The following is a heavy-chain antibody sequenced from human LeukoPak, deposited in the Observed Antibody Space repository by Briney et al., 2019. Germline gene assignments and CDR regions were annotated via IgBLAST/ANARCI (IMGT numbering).Heavy chain of an antibody. J-gene: IGHJ5*02. CDR2: IYYSGST. CDR3: ARSMQWLVLKNWFDP. V-gene: IGHV4-59*08. Sequence: SETLSLTCTVSGGPISSYYWSWIRQPPGKGLEWIGYIYYSGSTNYNPSLKSRVTISVDTSKNQFSLKLSSVTAADTAVYYCARSMQWLVLKNWFDPWGQGTLVTVSS. CDR1: GGPISSYY. D-gene: IGHD6-19*01.